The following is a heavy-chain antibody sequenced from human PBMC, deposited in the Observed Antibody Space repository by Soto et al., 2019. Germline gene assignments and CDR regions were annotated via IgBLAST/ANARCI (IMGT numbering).Heavy chain of an antibody. J-gene: IGHJ6*02. V-gene: IGHV3-23*01. CDR3: AKDVEPSYWYPPYHYYGLNV. CDR1: GFTFNTYS. Sequence: GGSLRLSCGASGFTFNTYSMTWVRQAPGKGLEWVSAISGSGGNAFYADSVKGRFTISRDNSKNTLYLQMDSLRAEDTAVYYCAKDVEPSYWYPPYHYYGLNVWGQGTTVTVSS. D-gene: IGHD2-8*02. CDR2: ISGSGGNA.